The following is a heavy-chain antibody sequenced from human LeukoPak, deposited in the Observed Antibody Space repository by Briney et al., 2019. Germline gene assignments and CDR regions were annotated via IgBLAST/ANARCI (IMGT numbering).Heavy chain of an antibody. V-gene: IGHV3-20*04. J-gene: IGHJ4*02. Sequence: PGGSLRLSCAAYGFTFDYYGMSWVRQAPGKGLEWVSGINWNGGSTGYADSVKGRFSISRDNAKNSLYLQMNSLRAEDTALYYCARHTAYDSLTAYDYWGQGTLVSVSS. D-gene: IGHD3-9*01. CDR3: ARHTAYDSLTAYDY. CDR1: GFTFDYYG. CDR2: INWNGGST.